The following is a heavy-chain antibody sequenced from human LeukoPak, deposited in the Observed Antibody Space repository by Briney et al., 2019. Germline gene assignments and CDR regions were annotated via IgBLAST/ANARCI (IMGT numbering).Heavy chain of an antibody. Sequence: ASVKVSCKASGYTFTSYGISWVRQAPGQGLEWMGWIGTYNGNTNYAQKLQGRVTMTTDTSTSTAYMELRSLRSDDTAIYYCARSKAAVGWHVDMDVWGTGTTVTVSS. V-gene: IGHV1-18*01. J-gene: IGHJ6*04. CDR3: ARSKAAVGWHVDMDV. CDR1: GYTFTSYG. D-gene: IGHD5/OR15-5a*01. CDR2: IGTYNGNT.